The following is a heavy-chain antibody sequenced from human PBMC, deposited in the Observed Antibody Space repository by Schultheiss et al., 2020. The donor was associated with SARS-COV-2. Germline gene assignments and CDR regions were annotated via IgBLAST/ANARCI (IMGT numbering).Heavy chain of an antibody. V-gene: IGHV5-51*01. CDR2: IYPGDSDT. Sequence: GGSLRLSCKGSGYSFTSYWIGWVRQMPGKGLEWMGIIYPGDSDTRYSPSFQGQVTISADKSISTAYLQWSSLKASDTAMYYCARIRDGDYPDYWGQGTLVTVSS. J-gene: IGHJ4*02. CDR3: ARIRDGDYPDY. CDR1: GYSFTSYW. D-gene: IGHD4-17*01.